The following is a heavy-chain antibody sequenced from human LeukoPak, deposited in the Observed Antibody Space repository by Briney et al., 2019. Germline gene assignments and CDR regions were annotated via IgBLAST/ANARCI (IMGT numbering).Heavy chain of an antibody. CDR2: INPNTGGT. CDR3: ARVRPRMDGSGTSYLRLYYFDY. V-gene: IGHV1-2*07. J-gene: IGHJ4*02. CDR1: GYTFSGYY. D-gene: IGHD3-10*01. Sequence: GASVKVSCKASGYTFSGYYIYWVRQAPGQGLEWMGWINPNTGGTNYAHKFQGRVTMTRDTSITTVYMDLNRLTSDDTAVYYCARVRPRMDGSGTSYLRLYYFDYWGQGTLVSVSS.